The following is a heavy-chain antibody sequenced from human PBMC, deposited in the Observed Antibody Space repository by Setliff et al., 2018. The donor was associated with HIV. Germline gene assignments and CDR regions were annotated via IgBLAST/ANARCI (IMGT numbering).Heavy chain of an antibody. CDR2: INTNTGNP. J-gene: IGHJ4*02. V-gene: IGHV7-4-1*01. Sequence: ASVKVSCKASGYTFTRFAINWVRQAPGRGLEWMGWINTNTGNPTYAQGFTGRFVFSLDTSVSTAYLQILKAEDTAVYYCARTGPSTDGYNLVIDYWGQGTLVTSPQ. CDR3: ARTGPSTDGYNLVIDY. D-gene: IGHD5-12*01. CDR1: GYTFTRFA.